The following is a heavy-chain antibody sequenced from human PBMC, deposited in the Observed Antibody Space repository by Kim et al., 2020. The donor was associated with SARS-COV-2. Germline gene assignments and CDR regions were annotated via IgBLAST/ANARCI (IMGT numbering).Heavy chain of an antibody. Sequence: AHPGKRRITISRHHSKHTLYLQMNSLRAEDTAVYYCAKPRAAAGTHFDYWGQGTLVTVSS. D-gene: IGHD6-13*01. V-gene: IGHV3-30*02. CDR3: AKPRAAAGTHFDY. J-gene: IGHJ4*02.